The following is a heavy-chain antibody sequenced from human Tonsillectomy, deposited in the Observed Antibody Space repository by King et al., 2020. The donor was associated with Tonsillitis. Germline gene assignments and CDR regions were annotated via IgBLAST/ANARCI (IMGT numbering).Heavy chain of an antibody. CDR1: GFIFTNYG. CDR2: ISYDGINK. J-gene: IGHJ4*02. CDR3: AKDTWELLPDY. Sequence: VQLVESGGGVVQPGGSLRLSCAASGFIFTNYGMHWVRQAPGKGLEWVAVISYDGINKYYADSVKGRFTISRDNSKNTLHLQMNSLRAEDTAVYYCAKDTWELLPDYWGQGTLVTVSS. V-gene: IGHV3-30*18. D-gene: IGHD1-26*01.